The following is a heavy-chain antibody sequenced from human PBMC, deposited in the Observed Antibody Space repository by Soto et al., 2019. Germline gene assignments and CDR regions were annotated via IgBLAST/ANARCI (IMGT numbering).Heavy chain of an antibody. Sequence: SVKVSCKASGGTFSSYAISWVRQAPGQGLEWMGGIIPIFGTANYAQKFQGRVTITADESTSTAYMELSSLRSEDTAVYYCARALRYYYDSSGYYPGASYYYYGMDVWGQGTTVTVSS. V-gene: IGHV1-69*13. D-gene: IGHD3-22*01. CDR1: GGTFSSYA. CDR3: ARALRYYYDSSGYYPGASYYYYGMDV. CDR2: IIPIFGTA. J-gene: IGHJ6*02.